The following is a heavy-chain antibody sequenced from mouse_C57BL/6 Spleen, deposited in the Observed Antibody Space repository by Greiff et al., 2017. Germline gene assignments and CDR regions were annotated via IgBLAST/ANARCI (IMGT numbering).Heavy chain of an antibody. CDR3: AREGTTVVADWYFDV. CDR1: GYTFTSSG. V-gene: IGHV1-81*01. J-gene: IGHJ1*03. D-gene: IGHD1-1*01. Sequence: VQLQQSGAELARPGASVKLSCKASGYTFTSSGISWVKQRTGQGLEWIGEIYPRSGNTYYNEKFKGKATLTADKSSSTAYMELRSLTSEDSAVYFCAREGTTVVADWYFDVWGTGTTVTVSS. CDR2: IYPRSGNT.